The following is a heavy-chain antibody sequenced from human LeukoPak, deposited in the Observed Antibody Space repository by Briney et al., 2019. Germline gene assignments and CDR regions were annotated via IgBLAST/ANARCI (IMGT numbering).Heavy chain of an antibody. V-gene: IGHV3-53*01. Sequence: GGSLRLACAASGLTVSSNYMSWVRQAPGKGLEWVSLIYSGGSTYYADSVKGRFTISRDNSKNTLYLQMNSLSAEDTAVYYCARTFVSGDGYKVGYFDYWGQGTLVTVSS. CDR2: IYSGGST. D-gene: IGHD5-24*01. J-gene: IGHJ4*02. CDR1: GLTVSSNY. CDR3: ARTFVSGDGYKVGYFDY.